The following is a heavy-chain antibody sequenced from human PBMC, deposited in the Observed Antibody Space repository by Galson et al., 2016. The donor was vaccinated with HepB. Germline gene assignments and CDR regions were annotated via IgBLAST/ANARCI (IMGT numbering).Heavy chain of an antibody. J-gene: IGHJ4*02. V-gene: IGHV3-7*01. CDR2: IKPDASEK. CDR1: GFAFNTYW. CDR3: ARDYRHCGADQI. Sequence: SLRLSCAASGFAFNTYWMSWVRHAPGKGLEWVANIKPDASEKYYVDSVKGRFTISRDNAKNSLYLQMNSLTADDTAVYYCARDYRHCGADQIGAQGTLVTVSS. D-gene: IGHD2-21*02.